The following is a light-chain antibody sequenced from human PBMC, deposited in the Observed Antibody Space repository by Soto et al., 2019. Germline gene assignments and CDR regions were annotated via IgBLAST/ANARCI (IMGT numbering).Light chain of an antibody. V-gene: IGKV1-5*03. J-gene: IGKJ1*01. CDR2: KAS. CDR1: QSIRNW. Sequence: IQMTQSPATLSASVGDRVTITLRASQSIRNWLAWYQQKPGRAPKLLIYKASGLESGVPSRFSGSGSGTEFTLTISSLQPDDSATYYCQQSNSFWTFCQGTKVDIK. CDR3: QQSNSFWT.